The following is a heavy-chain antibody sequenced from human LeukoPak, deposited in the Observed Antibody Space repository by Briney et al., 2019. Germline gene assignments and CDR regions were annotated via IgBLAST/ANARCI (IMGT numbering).Heavy chain of an antibody. CDR3: ARSSPTYYFDSSGYYYGDY. CDR2: INTNSGGT. Sequence: ASLKVSFKTSAYSFTDYHIHWVRQAPGQGLEWMGRINTNSGGTDYAQKFQGRVTMTRDTSISTAYMELSRLRSDDTAVYYCARSSPTYYFDSSGYYYGDYWGQGTLVIVSS. V-gene: IGHV1-2*06. D-gene: IGHD3-22*01. CDR1: AYSFTDYH. J-gene: IGHJ4*02.